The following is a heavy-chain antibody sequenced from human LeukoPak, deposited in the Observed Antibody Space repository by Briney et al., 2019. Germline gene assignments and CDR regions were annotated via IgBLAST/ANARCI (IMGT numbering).Heavy chain of an antibody. CDR3: ARPIAAAGDDAFDI. V-gene: IGHV4-34*01. CDR1: GGSFSGYY. CDR2: INHSGST. J-gene: IGHJ3*02. D-gene: IGHD6-13*01. Sequence: SETLSLTCAVYGGSFSGYYWSWIRQPPGKGLEWIGEINHSGSTNYNPSLKSRVTISVGTSKNQFSLKLSSVTAADTAVYYCARPIAAAGDDAFDIWGQGTMVTVSS.